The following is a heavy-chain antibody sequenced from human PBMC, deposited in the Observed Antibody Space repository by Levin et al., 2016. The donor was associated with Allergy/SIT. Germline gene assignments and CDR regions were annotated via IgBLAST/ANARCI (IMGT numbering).Heavy chain of an antibody. V-gene: IGHV3-23*01. CDR2: ISGSGGTT. D-gene: IGHD3-3*01. CDR3: AREHTTIFGVVIMDYYYMDV. J-gene: IGHJ6*03. CDR1: GFTFSSYS. Sequence: GESLKISCAASGFTFSSYSMNWVRQAPGKGLEWVSAISGSGGTTYYADSVKGRFTISRDNSKNTLYLQMNSLRAEDTAVYYCAREHTTIFGVVIMDYYYMDVWGKGTTVTVSS.